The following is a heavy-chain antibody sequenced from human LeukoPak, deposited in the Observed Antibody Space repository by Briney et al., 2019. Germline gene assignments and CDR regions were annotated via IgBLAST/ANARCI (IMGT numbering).Heavy chain of an antibody. CDR1: GFTFSSYA. CDR2: ISGSGGST. Sequence: GGSLRLSCAASGFTFSSYAMSWVRQAPGKGLQWVSAISGSGGSTYYADSVKGRFTISRDNSKNTLYLQMNSLRAEDTAVYYCAKDQLWPTTFDYWGQGTLVTVSS. CDR3: AKDQLWPTTFDY. D-gene: IGHD5-18*01. V-gene: IGHV3-23*01. J-gene: IGHJ4*02.